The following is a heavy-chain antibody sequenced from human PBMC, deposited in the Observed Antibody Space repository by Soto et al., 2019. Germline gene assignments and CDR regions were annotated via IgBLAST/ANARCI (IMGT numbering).Heavy chain of an antibody. J-gene: IGHJ5*02. V-gene: IGHV1-2*02. CDR1: GYTFTGYY. D-gene: IGHD6-6*01. CDR3: ARDKDSSSHSNWFDP. CDR2: INPNSGGT. Sequence: ASVKVSCKASGYTFTGYYMHWVRQAPGQGLEWMGWINPNSGGTNYAQKFQGRVTMTRDTSISTAYMELSRLRSDDTAVYYCARDKDSSSHSNWFDPWGQGTLVTVSS.